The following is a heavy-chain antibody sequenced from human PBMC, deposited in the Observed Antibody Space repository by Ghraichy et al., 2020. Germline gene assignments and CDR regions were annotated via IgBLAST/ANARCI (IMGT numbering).Heavy chain of an antibody. V-gene: IGHV3-15*01. J-gene: IGHJ6*02. CDR3: TTAIDQPYYGMDV. CDR1: GFTFSNAW. Sequence: GGSLRLSCAASGFTFSNAWMSWVRQAPGKGLEWVGRIKSKTDGGTTDYAAPVKGRFTISRDDSKNTLYLQMNSLKTEDTAVYYCTTAIDQPYYGMDVWGQGTTVTVSS. CDR2: IKSKTDGGTT.